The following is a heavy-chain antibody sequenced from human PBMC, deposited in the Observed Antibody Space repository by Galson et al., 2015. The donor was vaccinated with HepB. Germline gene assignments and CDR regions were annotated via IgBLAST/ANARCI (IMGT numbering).Heavy chain of an antibody. J-gene: IGHJ6*02. CDR2: ISYDGTNK. CDR3: AREHMYCSGGSCFSYYYGMDV. V-gene: IGHV3-30*04. CDR1: GFTFKNYV. Sequence: SLRLSCAASGFTFKNYVIHWVRQAPGKGLEWVALISYDGTNKYYADSVRGRFTISRDNSRNTLDLQMSSLRPDDTAAYYCAREHMYCSGGSCFSYYYGMDVWGQGTTVTVSS. D-gene: IGHD2-15*01.